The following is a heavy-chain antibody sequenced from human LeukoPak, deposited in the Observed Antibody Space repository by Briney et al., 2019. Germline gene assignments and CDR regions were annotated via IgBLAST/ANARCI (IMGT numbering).Heavy chain of an antibody. CDR3: AKGGSPSCYSSSGY. CDR1: GFTFSTYA. Sequence: GGSLRLSCAASGFTFSTYAMSWVRQAPGKGLEWVSAICGSDGHRYYADSVKGWFTISRDNSKNTLYLQMNSLRGEDTAVYYCAKGGSPSCYSSSGYWGQGTLVTVSA. CDR2: ICGSDGHR. J-gene: IGHJ4*02. D-gene: IGHD2-2*01. V-gene: IGHV3-23*01.